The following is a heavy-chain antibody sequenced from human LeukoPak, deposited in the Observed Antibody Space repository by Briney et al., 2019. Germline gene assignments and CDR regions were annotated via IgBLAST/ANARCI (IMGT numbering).Heavy chain of an antibody. J-gene: IGHJ4*02. V-gene: IGHV1-2*02. Sequence: EASVKVSCKASGYTFSGYYMHWVRQAPGQGPEWMGWINPNSGGTNYAQKFQGRVTMTRDTSISTAYMELSRLSSDDTAVYYCARDSCSSTSRLSIDDYWGQGTLVTVSS. D-gene: IGHD2-2*01. CDR2: INPNSGGT. CDR3: ARDSCSSTSRLSIDDY. CDR1: GYTFSGYY.